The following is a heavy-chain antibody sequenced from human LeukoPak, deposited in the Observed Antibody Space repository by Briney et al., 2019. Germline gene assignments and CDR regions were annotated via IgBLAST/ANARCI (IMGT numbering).Heavy chain of an antibody. CDR1: GHSFTSYW. D-gene: IGHD2-2*01. CDR2: IDPSDSYT. V-gene: IGHV5-10-1*01. Sequence: GESLKISCKGSGHSFTSYWISWVRQMPGKDLEWMGRIDPSDSYTNYSPSFQGHVTISADKSISTAYLQWSSLKASDTAMYYCATSPICSSTSCFINYYYYGMDVWGKGTTATVSS. CDR3: ATSPICSSTSCFINYYYYGMDV. J-gene: IGHJ6*04.